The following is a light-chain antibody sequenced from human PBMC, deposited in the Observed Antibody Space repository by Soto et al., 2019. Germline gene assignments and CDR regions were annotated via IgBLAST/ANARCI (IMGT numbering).Light chain of an antibody. CDR1: QSITTW. J-gene: IGKJ2*01. Sequence: DIEMTQSPSTLSASLGDRVTLTCRASQSITTWLAWYQQKPGKAPKLLIYKATNVQTGVPSRFSGSGSGTEFSLTISSLQPEDFAIYYCQQYNDYQYTFGQGTKLEIK. CDR2: KAT. CDR3: QQYNDYQYT. V-gene: IGKV1-5*03.